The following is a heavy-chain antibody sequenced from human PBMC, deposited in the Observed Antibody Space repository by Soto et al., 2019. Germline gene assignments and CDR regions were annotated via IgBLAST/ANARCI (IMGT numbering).Heavy chain of an antibody. J-gene: IGHJ6*02. CDR2: IYYSGST. CDR1: GGSISSYY. D-gene: IGHD6-13*01. CDR3: ARERSSSWKNYYYGMDV. Sequence: PSETLSLTCTVSGGSISSYYWSWIRQPPGKGLEWIGYIYYSGSTNYNPSLKSRVTISVDTSKNQFSLKPSSVTAADTAVYYCARERSSSWKNYYYGMDVWGQGTTVTVSS. V-gene: IGHV4-59*01.